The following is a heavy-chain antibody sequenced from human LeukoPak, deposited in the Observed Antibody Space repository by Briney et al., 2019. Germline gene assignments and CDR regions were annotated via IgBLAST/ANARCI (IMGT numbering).Heavy chain of an antibody. V-gene: IGHV4-34*01. J-gene: IGHJ5*02. CDR1: GGSFSGYY. CDR3: ARLEMTTVTNNWFDP. D-gene: IGHD4-17*01. CDR2: INHSGST. Sequence: PSETLSLTCAVYGGSFSGYYWSWIRQPPGKGLEWIGEINHSGSTNYNPSLKSRVTISVDTSKNQFSLKLSSVTAADTAVYYCARLEMTTVTNNWFDPWGQGTLVTVSS.